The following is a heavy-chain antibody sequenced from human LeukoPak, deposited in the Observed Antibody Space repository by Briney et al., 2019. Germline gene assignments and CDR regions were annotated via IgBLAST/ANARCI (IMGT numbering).Heavy chain of an antibody. V-gene: IGHV3-7*01. Sequence: GGSQTLSCAASGFSFTNYWMSWVRQAPGMGLEWVAIINQDGSERYYVDSVKGRFTVSRDSAKNSLYLQMNSLRVEDTAVYYCARDKITGASTNDYWGQRALGTVSS. CDR3: ARDKITGASTNDY. CDR2: INQDGSER. J-gene: IGHJ4*02. D-gene: IGHD1-14*01. CDR1: GFSFTNYW.